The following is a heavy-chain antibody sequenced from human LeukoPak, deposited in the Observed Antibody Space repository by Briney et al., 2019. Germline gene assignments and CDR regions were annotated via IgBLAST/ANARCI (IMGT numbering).Heavy chain of an antibody. Sequence: GGSLRLSCAVSGFTFSNYVMSWVRQAPGKGLEWVSVIYSGGSTYYADSVKGRFTISRDNSKNTLFLQMNILRAEDTAVYYCARENWFGGDYGLDYWGQGTLVTVSS. D-gene: IGHD3-10*01. V-gene: IGHV3-53*01. J-gene: IGHJ4*02. CDR1: GFTFSNYV. CDR3: ARENWFGGDYGLDY. CDR2: IYSGGST.